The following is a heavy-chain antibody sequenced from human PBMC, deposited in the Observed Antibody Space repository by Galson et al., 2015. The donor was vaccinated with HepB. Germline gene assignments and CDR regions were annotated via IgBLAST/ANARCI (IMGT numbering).Heavy chain of an antibody. J-gene: IGHJ5*02. CDR3: AHRQGSSDKEGIFDP. CDR2: IYWDDNV. D-gene: IGHD6-13*01. Sequence: PALVKPTQTLTLTCTLSGLSLSANGVGVGWIRQPPGGALEWLALIYWDDNVHYSPSLKNRLTITKDTSKNQVVLTMTNMDPVDTATYYCAHRQGSSDKEGIFDPWDQGSLVTVSS. V-gene: IGHV2-5*02. CDR1: GLSLSANGVG.